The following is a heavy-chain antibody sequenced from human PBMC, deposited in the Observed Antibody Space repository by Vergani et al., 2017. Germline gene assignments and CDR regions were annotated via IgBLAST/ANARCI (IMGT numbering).Heavy chain of an antibody. J-gene: IGHJ6*02. CDR2: IYYSGST. Sequence: QVQLKESGPGLVKPSETLSLTCTVSNFFISSNAYYWSWIRQPPGKGLEWIGYIYYSGSTYYNPSLKSRVTISVDTSKNQFSLKLSSVTAADTAVYYCARVRRDDSSGYYYYYGMDVWGQGTTVTVSS. CDR1: NFFISSNAYY. D-gene: IGHD3-22*01. V-gene: IGHV4-30-4*01. CDR3: ARVRRDDSSGYYYYYGMDV.